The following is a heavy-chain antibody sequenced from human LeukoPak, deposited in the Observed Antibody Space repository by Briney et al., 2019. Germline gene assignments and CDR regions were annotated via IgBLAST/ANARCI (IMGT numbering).Heavy chain of an antibody. CDR3: AGRYCGGGTCSSAFDI. D-gene: IGHD2-15*01. V-gene: IGHV3-53*01. Sequence: GGSLRLPCAASGFTVNYMTWVRRAPGKGLEWVSVSYADSSTYYPDSVKGRFTVSRDNSKKTLYLQMNSLRAEDTAVYYCAGRYCGGGTCSSAFDIWGQGTMVTVSS. CDR1: GFTVNY. CDR2: SYADSST. J-gene: IGHJ3*02.